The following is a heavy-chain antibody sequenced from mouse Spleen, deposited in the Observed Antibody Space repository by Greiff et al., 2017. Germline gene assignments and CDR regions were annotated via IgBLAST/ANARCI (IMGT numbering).Heavy chain of an antibody. CDR2: ISSGSSTI. Sequence: VQLQQSGGGLVKPGGSLKLSCAASGFTFSDYGMHWVRQAPEKGLEWVAYISSGSSTIYYADTVKGRFTISRDNAKNTLFLQMTSLRSEDTAMYYCARVTTVVANDYWGQGTTLTVSA. CDR1: GFTFSDYG. V-gene: IGHV5-17*01. J-gene: IGHJ2*01. CDR3: ARVTTVVANDY. D-gene: IGHD1-1*01.